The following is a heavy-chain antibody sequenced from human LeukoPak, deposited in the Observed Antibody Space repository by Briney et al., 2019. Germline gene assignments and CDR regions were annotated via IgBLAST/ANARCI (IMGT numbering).Heavy chain of an antibody. Sequence: GGSLRLSCAASGFTFSSYSMNWVRQAPGKGLEWVSSISSNSSHIYYADSMKGRFTISRDNAKNSLYLQMNSLRAEDTAVYYCAREDPSIAARPIDYWGQGTLVTVSS. J-gene: IGHJ4*02. CDR2: ISSNSSHI. V-gene: IGHV3-21*01. CDR3: AREDPSIAARPIDY. CDR1: GFTFSSYS. D-gene: IGHD6-6*01.